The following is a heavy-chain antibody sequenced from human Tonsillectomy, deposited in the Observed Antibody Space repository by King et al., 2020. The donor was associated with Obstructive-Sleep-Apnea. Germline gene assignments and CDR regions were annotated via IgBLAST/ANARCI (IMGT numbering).Heavy chain of an antibody. J-gene: IGHJ4*02. CDR3: ARGRGRTGTTFDY. D-gene: IGHD1-1*01. V-gene: IGHV4-34*01. Sequence: VQLQQWGAGLLKPSETLSLTCAVYGGSCSGYYWGGIRQPPGKGLEWIGEINHSGSTNYHPSLKSRVTILVDTSKNQFSLKLSSVTAADTAVYYCARGRGRTGTTFDYWGQGTLVTVSS. CDR2: INHSGST. CDR1: GGSCSGYY.